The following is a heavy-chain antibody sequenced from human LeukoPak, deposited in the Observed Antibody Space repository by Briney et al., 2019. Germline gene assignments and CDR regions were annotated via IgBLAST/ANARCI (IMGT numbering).Heavy chain of an antibody. CDR2: IYHSGSP. D-gene: IGHD1-1*01. V-gene: IGHV4-4*02. CDR3: ARVNINNWHSCDY. CDR1: GGSISSNNW. J-gene: IGHJ4*02. Sequence: SETLSLTCAVSGGSISSNNWWGWVRQPPGKGLEWIGEIYHSGSPNYNPSLKSRVTISVDESRNHFSLNLSSVTAADTAVYYCARVNINNWHSCDYWGQGTLVTVSP.